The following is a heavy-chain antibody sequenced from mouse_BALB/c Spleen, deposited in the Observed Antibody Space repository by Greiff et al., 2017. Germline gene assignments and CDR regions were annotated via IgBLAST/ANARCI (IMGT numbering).Heavy chain of an antibody. Sequence: DVQLVESGGGLVKPGGSLKLSCAASGFTFSSYTMSWVRQTPEKRLEWVATISSGGGNTYYPDSVKGRFTISRDNAKNNLYLQMSSLRSEDTALYYCARYSGNPPFAYWGQGTLVTVSA. CDR3: ARYSGNPPFAY. V-gene: IGHV5-9*03. CDR2: ISSGGGNT. J-gene: IGHJ3*01. D-gene: IGHD2-1*01. CDR1: GFTFSSYT.